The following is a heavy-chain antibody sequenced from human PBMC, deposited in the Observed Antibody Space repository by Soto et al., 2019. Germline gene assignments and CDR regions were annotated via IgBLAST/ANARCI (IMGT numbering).Heavy chain of an antibody. CDR3: ARRRDARFDS. D-gene: IGHD2-2*01. CDR1: GVSISGTNW. V-gene: IGHV4-4*02. J-gene: IGHJ4*02. CDR2: IYHSGST. Sequence: QVQLQESGPGLVKPSGTLSLTCAVSGVSISGTNWCTWVRQSPGKGLEWIGDIYHSGSTSYIPSLKSRLTISVDKSKNQFSLKLTSVTAADSAVYYCARRRDARFDSWGQGTLVTVSS.